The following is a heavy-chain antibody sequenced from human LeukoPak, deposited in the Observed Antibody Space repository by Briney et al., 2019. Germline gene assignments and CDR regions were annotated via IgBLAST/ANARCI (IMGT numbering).Heavy chain of an antibody. CDR2: ISCNWGSK. CDR1: GFPFSRYA. CDR3: ARTETLVGADFDY. V-gene: IGHV3-64*01. J-gene: IGHJ4*02. D-gene: IGHD1-26*01. Sequence: GGPLSLSGAAPGFPFSRYAMLWVRQAPGKGLEYVSAISCNWGSKYYANSVKGRFTISRDNSKHPLYLQMGSLRAEDMAVYYCARTETLVGADFDYWGQGTLVNGSS.